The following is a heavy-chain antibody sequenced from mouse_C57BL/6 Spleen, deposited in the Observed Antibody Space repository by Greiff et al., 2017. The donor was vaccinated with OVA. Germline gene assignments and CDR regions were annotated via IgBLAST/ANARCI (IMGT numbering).Heavy chain of an antibody. Sequence: VQLQQSGAELVKPGASVKISCTASGYAFSSYWMNWVKQRPGKGLEWIGQIYPGDGDTNYNGKFKGKATLTTDKSSSTAYMQLSSLTSEDSAVYFCAREGNYAYAMDYWGQGTSVTVSS. J-gene: IGHJ4*01. D-gene: IGHD2-1*01. CDR2: IYPGDGDT. CDR3: AREGNYAYAMDY. CDR1: GYAFSSYW. V-gene: IGHV1-80*01.